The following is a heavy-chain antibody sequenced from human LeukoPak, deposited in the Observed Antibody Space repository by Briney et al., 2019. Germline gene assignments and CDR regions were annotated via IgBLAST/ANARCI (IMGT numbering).Heavy chain of an antibody. Sequence: ASVKVSCKAVAYTFTDCYKYWVRQAPGQGLEWMGWINPDSGGTNYAQKFQGRVTMTRDTSISTAYMEVSRLRSDDTAVYYCAGEGIGWYGNFAYWGQGTLVTVSS. CDR1: AYTFTDCY. CDR2: INPDSGGT. J-gene: IGHJ4*02. CDR3: AGEGIGWYGNFAY. D-gene: IGHD6-19*01. V-gene: IGHV1-2*02.